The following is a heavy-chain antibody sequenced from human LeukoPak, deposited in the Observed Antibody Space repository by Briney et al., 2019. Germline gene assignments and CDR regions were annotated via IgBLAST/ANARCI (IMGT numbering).Heavy chain of an antibody. J-gene: IGHJ3*01. Sequence: GGSLRLSCVASGFTLSSYDMHWVRQTTGESLEWVSIIYKTGETYYPDSVKGRFTISREGAKNSLYLQMNSLRAGDAAVYYCAREMSGSNDAFDVWGQGTMVTVSS. CDR2: IYKTGET. V-gene: IGHV3-13*01. CDR1: GFTLSSYD. CDR3: AREMSGSNDAFDV. D-gene: IGHD3-10*01.